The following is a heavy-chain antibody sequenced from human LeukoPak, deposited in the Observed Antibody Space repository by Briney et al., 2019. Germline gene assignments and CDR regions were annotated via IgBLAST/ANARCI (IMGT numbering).Heavy chain of an antibody. CDR1: GFTFDDYA. J-gene: IGHJ4*02. V-gene: IGHV3-9*01. CDR3: AKFSDY. CDR2: ISWNSGSI. Sequence: PGRSLRLSCAASGFTFDDYAMHWVRHAPGKGLEWVSGISWNSGSIGYADSVKGRFTISRDNAKNSLYLQMNSLRAEDTALYYRAKFSDYWGQGTLVTVSS.